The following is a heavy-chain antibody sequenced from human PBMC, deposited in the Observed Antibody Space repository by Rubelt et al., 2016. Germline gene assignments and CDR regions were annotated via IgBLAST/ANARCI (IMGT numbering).Heavy chain of an antibody. CDR3: ARDLGWPHYSMDV. CDR2: IWYDGSNK. V-gene: IGHV3-33*01. J-gene: IGHJ6*02. Sequence: AASGFTFRSYGMNWVRQAPGKGLEWVGVIWYDGSNKYYADSVKGRFTISRDNSKNMLFLQMNSLTAEDTAVDYCARDLGWPHYSMDVWGQGTTVTVSS. CDR1: GFTFRSYG.